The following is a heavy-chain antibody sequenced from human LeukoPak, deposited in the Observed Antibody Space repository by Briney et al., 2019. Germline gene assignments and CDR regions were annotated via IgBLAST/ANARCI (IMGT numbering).Heavy chain of an antibody. V-gene: IGHV3-43*02. CDR1: GFTFSTYW. D-gene: IGHD6-13*01. Sequence: SCAASGFTFSTYWMHWVRQAPGKGLEWVSLISGDGDSTYYADSVKGRFTISRDNSKDSLYLQMNSLRTEDTALYYCAKDTGITPSGISGFFDFWGQGTLVTVSS. J-gene: IGHJ4*02. CDR2: ISGDGDST. CDR3: AKDTGITPSGISGFFDF.